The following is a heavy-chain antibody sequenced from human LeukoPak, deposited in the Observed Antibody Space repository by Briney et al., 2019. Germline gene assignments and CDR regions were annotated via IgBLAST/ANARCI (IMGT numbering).Heavy chain of an antibody. CDR3: VRRDTGWNYFDY. Sequence: SSETLSLTCAVSGGSINSHYWGWIRQPPGKGLQWIGDIYYTGKINYNPSLKSRVTITLDTSKDHLSLSLTSVLAADTAIYYCVRRDTGWNYFDYWGQGILVTVSS. CDR2: IYYTGKI. J-gene: IGHJ4*02. D-gene: IGHD6-19*01. V-gene: IGHV4-59*08. CDR1: GGSINSHY.